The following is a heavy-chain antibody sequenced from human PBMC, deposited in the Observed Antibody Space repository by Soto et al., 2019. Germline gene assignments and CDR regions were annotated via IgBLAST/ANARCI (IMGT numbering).Heavy chain of an antibody. J-gene: IGHJ6*04. D-gene: IGHD5-18*01. CDR1: GGSISSGDYY. CDR3: ARDRPTAMVTWYSYGMDV. V-gene: IGHV4-30-4*02. CDR2: IYYSGST. Sequence: SDTLSLTCTVSGGSISSGDYYLSWIRQPPGKGLGWIGYIYYSGSTYYNPSLKSRVNISVDTSKNQFSLKLRSVTAADTAVYYCARDRPTAMVTWYSYGMDVWGEGTTVTVSP.